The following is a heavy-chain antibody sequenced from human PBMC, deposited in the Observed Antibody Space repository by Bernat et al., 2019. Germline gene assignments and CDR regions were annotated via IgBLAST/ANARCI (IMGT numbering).Heavy chain of an antibody. V-gene: IGHV4-59*01. CDR1: GGSISSYY. Sequence: QVQLQESGPGLVKPSETLSLTCTVSGGSISSYYWSWIRQPPGKGLEWIGYIYYSGSTNYNPSLKSRVTISVDTSKNQFSLKLSSVTAADTAVYYCASEGTDYGDPLNYCGQGTLLTVSP. CDR3: ASEGTDYGDPLNY. CDR2: IYYSGST. D-gene: IGHD4-17*01. J-gene: IGHJ4*02.